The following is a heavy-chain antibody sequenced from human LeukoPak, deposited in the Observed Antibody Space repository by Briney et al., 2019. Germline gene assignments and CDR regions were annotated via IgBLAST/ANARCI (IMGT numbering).Heavy chain of an antibody. J-gene: IGHJ6*03. CDR1: GFTFSSYG. D-gene: IGHD2-2*01. CDR3: AKEIGVAVGNYMDG. CDR2: IRYDGSNK. Sequence: GGSLRLSCAASGFTFSSYGMHWVRQAPGKGLEWVAFIRYDGSNKYYADSVKGRFTISRDNSKNTLYLQMNSLRAEDTAVYYCAKEIGVAVGNYMDGWGKGTTVTVSS. V-gene: IGHV3-30*02.